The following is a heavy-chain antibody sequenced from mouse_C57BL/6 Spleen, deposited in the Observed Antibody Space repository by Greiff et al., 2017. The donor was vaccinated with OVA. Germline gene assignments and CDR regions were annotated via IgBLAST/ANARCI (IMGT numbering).Heavy chain of an antibody. CDR1: GYTFTDYY. J-gene: IGHJ4*01. CDR2: INPNNGGT. V-gene: IGHV1-26*01. Sequence: VQLQQSGPELVKPGASVKISCKASGYTFTDYYMNWVKQSHGKSLEWIGDINPNNGGTSYNQKFKGKATLTVDKSSSTAYMELRSLTSEDSAVYYCARSTGGGYAMDYWGQGTSVTVSS. CDR3: ARSTGGGYAMDY. D-gene: IGHD5-1*01.